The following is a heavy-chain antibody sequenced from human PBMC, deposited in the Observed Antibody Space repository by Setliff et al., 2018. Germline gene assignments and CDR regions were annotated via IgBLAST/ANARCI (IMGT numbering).Heavy chain of an antibody. CDR1: GHRFTDYF. J-gene: IGHJ5*02. Sequence: AASVKVSCKASGHRFTDYFLHWVRQAPGQGLEWMGWINPNSGDTHSAQKFQGRVTMTRDTSINTAYMELSSLTSDDTAFFYCVRSGKFGMRFWFDQWGLGTLVTVSS. CDR3: VRSGKFGMRFWFDQ. D-gene: IGHD1-26*01. CDR2: INPNSGDT. V-gene: IGHV1-2*02.